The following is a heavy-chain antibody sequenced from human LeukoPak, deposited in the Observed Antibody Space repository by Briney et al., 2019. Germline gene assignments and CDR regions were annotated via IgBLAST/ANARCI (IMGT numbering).Heavy chain of an antibody. CDR1: GFTFSSYA. CDR2: ISGSGGST. Sequence: GGSLRLSCAASGFTFSSYAMSWVRQAPGKGLEGVSEISGSGGSTYYADSVKGRFTIARDNSKKTLYLQMNSLRAEDTAVYYCAKDSSSWYDSFDYWGQGTLVTVSS. CDR3: AKDSSSWYDSFDY. D-gene: IGHD6-13*01. V-gene: IGHV3-23*01. J-gene: IGHJ4*02.